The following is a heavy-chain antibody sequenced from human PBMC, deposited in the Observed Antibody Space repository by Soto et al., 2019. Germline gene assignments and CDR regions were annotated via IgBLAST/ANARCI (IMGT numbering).Heavy chain of an antibody. CDR3: ARSGDNFNVLDY. Sequence: GGSLRLSCAASGFTFSDYYMSWVRQAPGRGPEWISYSSNSGTFARYATSVKGRFSISRDNANNSLYLEMNSLRVEDTAVYYCARSGDNFNVLDYWDQGTPVTVSS. D-gene: IGHD1-1*01. CDR1: GFTFSDYY. CDR2: SSNSGTFA. J-gene: IGHJ4*02. V-gene: IGHV3-11*06.